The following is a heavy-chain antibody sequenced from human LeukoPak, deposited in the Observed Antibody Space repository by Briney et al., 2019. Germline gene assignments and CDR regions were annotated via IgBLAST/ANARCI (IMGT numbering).Heavy chain of an antibody. CDR2: INQDGSEK. D-gene: IGHD4-11*01. CDR3: ARAWMYSNYF. V-gene: IGHV3-7*03. Sequence: GGSLRLSCSASGFTFSNYWMSWVRQAPGKGLEWEANINQDGSEKYYVDSVRGRVTSSRDNAENSLYLQMNSLRAEDTAVYYCARAWMYSNYFRGQGTLVTVSS. CDR1: GFTFSNYW. J-gene: IGHJ4*02.